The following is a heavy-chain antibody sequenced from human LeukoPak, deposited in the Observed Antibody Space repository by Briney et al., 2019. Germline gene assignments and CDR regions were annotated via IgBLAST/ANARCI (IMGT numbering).Heavy chain of an antibody. Sequence: PSETLSLTCTVSGGSVSSDYWSWIRQPAGKGLEWIGRVYTFGSTNDNPSLKSRVTMSMDTSKDQFSLKLTSVTAADTAVYYCARLAAGHDYWGRGILVTVSS. CDR1: GGSVSSDY. CDR3: ARLAAGHDY. J-gene: IGHJ4*02. V-gene: IGHV4-4*07. CDR2: VYTFGST. D-gene: IGHD6-25*01.